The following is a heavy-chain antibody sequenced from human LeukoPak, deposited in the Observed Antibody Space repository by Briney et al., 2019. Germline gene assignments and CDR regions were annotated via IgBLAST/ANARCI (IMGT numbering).Heavy chain of an antibody. D-gene: IGHD3-22*01. CDR3: AKENYDSSGFYYYYYYGMDV. V-gene: IGHV3-23*01. Sequence: GGSLRLSCAASGFTFSNYAMSWVRQAPGKGLEWVSGISGSGGSTYYADSVKGRFTISRDNSKNTLYLQMNSLRAEDTAVYYCAKENYDSSGFYYYYYYGMDVWGQGTTVTVSS. CDR2: ISGSGGST. J-gene: IGHJ6*02. CDR1: GFTFSNYA.